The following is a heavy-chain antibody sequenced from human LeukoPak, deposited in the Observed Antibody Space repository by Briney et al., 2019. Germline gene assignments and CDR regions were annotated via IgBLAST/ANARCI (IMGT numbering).Heavy chain of an antibody. D-gene: IGHD6-13*01. J-gene: IGHJ4*02. CDR1: GYTFTDYY. CDR3: ARGEGSSTDY. Sequence: ASVKVSCKASGYTFTDYYMHWVRQAPGQGLEWMVWINPNSGGTNYAQKFQGRVTMTIDTSISTAYLEVTRLRSDDTAVYYCARGEGSSTDYWGQGTLVTVSS. V-gene: IGHV1-2*02. CDR2: INPNSGGT.